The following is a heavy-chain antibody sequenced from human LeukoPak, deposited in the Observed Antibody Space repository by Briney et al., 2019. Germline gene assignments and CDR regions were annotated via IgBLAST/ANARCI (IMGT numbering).Heavy chain of an antibody. CDR3: ARGPNSNWSGLDF. V-gene: IGHV3-74*01. CDR1: GFSFSGHW. Sequence: GGFLRLSCTASGFSFSGHWMHWARQLPGKGLVWVSRISPTGSTTSYADSVKGRFTVSRDNAKNTLYLQVNNLRAEDTAVYYCARGPNSNWSGLDFWGQGTLLTVSS. J-gene: IGHJ4*02. CDR2: ISPTGSTT. D-gene: IGHD6-6*01.